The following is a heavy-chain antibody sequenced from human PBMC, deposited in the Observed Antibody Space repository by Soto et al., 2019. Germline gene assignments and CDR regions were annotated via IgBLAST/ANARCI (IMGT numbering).Heavy chain of an antibody. J-gene: IGHJ4*02. CDR1: GFIFKMYW. Sequence: AGSLRFSCAASGFIFKMYWMHWVRQSPGKGLVWISRIYNDGTYSDYADSVRGRFTISRDNVNDTLYLQMNNLRAEDSGLYYCTRGPRAISSGTGAYWGQGTQVTVSS. D-gene: IGHD3-10*01. V-gene: IGHV3-74*01. CDR2: IYNDGTYS. CDR3: TRGPRAISSGTGAY.